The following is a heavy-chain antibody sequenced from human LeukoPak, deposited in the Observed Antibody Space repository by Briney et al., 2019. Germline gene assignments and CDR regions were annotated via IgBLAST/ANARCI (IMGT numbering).Heavy chain of an antibody. CDR3: ARYSSSWYGVDY. D-gene: IGHD6-13*01. CDR2: IYYSGST. V-gene: IGHV4-59*01. J-gene: IGHJ4*02. CDR1: GGSISSYY. Sequence: PSETLSLTCTVSGGSISSYYWIWIRQPPGKGLEWIGYIYYSGSTNFNPSLKRRVTISVDTSKNQFSLKLSSVTAADTAVYYCARYSSSWYGVDYWGQGTLVTVSS.